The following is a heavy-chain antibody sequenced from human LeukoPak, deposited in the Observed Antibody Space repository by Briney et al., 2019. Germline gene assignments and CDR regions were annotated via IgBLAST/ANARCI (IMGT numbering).Heavy chain of an antibody. CDR1: GYSFTSYW. V-gene: IGHV5-51*01. Sequence: GESLKISCKGSGYSFTSYWIGWVRQMPGKGVEWMGIIYPGDSDTRYSPSFQGQVTISADKSISTAYLQWSSLKASDTAMYYCAKQASNYYDRNDAFDIWGQGTMVTVSS. J-gene: IGHJ3*02. D-gene: IGHD3-22*01. CDR3: AKQASNYYDRNDAFDI. CDR2: IYPGDSDT.